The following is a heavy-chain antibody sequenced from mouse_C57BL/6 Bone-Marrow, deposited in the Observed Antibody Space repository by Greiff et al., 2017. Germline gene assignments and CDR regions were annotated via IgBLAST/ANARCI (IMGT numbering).Heavy chain of an antibody. V-gene: IGHV2-2*01. D-gene: IGHD1-1*01. CDR3: ARNITTVVATLVG. CDR1: GFSLTSYG. CDR2: IWSGGST. J-gene: IGHJ1*03. Sequence: VQLQQSGPGLVQPSQSLSITCTVSGFSLTSYGVHWVRQSPGKGLEWLGVIWSGGSTDYNAAFISSLSISKDNPKSQVFFKMNRLQADDTAIYYCARNITTVVATLVGWGTGTTVTVDS.